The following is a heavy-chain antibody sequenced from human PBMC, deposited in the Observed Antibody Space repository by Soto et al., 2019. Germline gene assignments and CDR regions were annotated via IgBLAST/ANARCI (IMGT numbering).Heavy chain of an antibody. D-gene: IGHD3-3*01. V-gene: IGHV3-33*01. CDR2: IWYDGSKK. Sequence: QVQVVESGGGVVQPGRSLRLSCAASGFTFSSFGMHWVHQAPGKGLEWVSLIWYDGSKKSYGDSVKGRFTISRDNSRNTVYLQMTSLRADDTAVYYCARDASYYSLWSGYYPSRNGMDVWGQGTTVTVSS. CDR3: ARDASYYSLWSGYYPSRNGMDV. CDR1: GFTFSSFG. J-gene: IGHJ6*02.